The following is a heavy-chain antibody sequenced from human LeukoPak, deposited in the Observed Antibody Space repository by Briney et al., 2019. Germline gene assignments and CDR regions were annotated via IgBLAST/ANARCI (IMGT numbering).Heavy chain of an antibody. J-gene: IGHJ4*02. CDR3: AREGSSSFDY. Sequence: KDSQTLSLTCALSGDSVSSNSAAWNWIRQSPSGGLEWLGRTYYRSKWYYDYAVSVTSRITINPDTSKNQFSLHLNSVTPEDTAVYYCAREGSSSFDYWGQGTLVTVPS. CDR1: GDSVSSNSAA. V-gene: IGHV6-1*01. D-gene: IGHD3-10*01. CDR2: TYYRSKWYY.